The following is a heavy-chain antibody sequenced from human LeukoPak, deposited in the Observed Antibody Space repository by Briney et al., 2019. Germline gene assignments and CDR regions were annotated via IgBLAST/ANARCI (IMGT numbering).Heavy chain of an antibody. V-gene: IGHV1-18*01. D-gene: IGHD3-10*01. CDR1: GYTFTSYG. CDR3: ARSHYGSGSSF. J-gene: IGHJ4*02. Sequence: GASVKVSCKASGYTFTSYGISWVRQAPGQGLEWMGWISAYNGNTNYAQKLQGRVTITTDTSTSTAYMELRSLRSDATAVYYCARSHYGSGSSFWGQGTLVTVSS. CDR2: ISAYNGNT.